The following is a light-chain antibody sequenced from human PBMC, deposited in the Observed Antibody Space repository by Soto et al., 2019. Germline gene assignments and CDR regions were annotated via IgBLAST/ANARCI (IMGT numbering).Light chain of an antibody. V-gene: IGLV2-8*01. CDR1: SRDVGGYNY. J-gene: IGLJ2*01. CDR2: EVS. CDR3: SSYAGSNNFVV. Sequence: QSALTQPPSASGSPGQSVTISCTGTSRDVGGYNYVSWYQQHPGKAPKLMIYEVSKRPSGVPDRFSGSKSGNTASLTGSGRQAEDEADYYCSSYAGSNNFVVFGGGTKLTVL.